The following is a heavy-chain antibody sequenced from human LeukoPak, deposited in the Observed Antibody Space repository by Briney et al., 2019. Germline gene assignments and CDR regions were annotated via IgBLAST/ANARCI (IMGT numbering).Heavy chain of an antibody. D-gene: IGHD6-13*01. Sequence: SETLSLTCAVYGGSFSGYYWSWIRQPPGKGLEWIGEINHSGSTNYNPSLKSRVTISVDTSKNQFSLKLSSVTAADTAVYYCARWGGYSSSWYFLDYWGQGTLVTVSS. V-gene: IGHV4-34*01. CDR2: INHSGST. CDR1: GGSFSGYY. J-gene: IGHJ4*02. CDR3: ARWGGYSSSWYFLDY.